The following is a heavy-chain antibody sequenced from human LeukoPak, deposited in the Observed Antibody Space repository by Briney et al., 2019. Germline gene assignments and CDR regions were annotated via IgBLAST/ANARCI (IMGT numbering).Heavy chain of an antibody. CDR2: ISYDGSHK. J-gene: IGHJ3*02. CDR3: ARDRKKNGYNWDAFDI. Sequence: GGSLRLSCAASGFSVSGYAMHWLRQAPGKGLEWLAVISYDGSHKDYADSVKGRFTISRDNSKNSLYVQMNSLRVDDAAVYYCARDRKKNGYNWDAFDIWGQGTMVTVSS. V-gene: IGHV3-30*04. CDR1: GFSVSGYA. D-gene: IGHD5-24*01.